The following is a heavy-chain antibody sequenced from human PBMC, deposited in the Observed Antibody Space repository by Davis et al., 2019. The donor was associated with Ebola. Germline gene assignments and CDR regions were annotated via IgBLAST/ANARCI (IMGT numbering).Heavy chain of an antibody. CDR3: ARGRGGTYYDFWSGYYRGNWFDP. CDR1: GFTFSSYS. CDR2: INWNGGST. V-gene: IGHV3-20*04. J-gene: IGHJ5*02. D-gene: IGHD3-3*01. Sequence: GESLKISCAASGFTFSSYSMNWVRQAPGKGLEWVSGINWNGGSTGYADSVKGRFTISRDNAKNTLYLQMNSLRAEDTAVYYCARGRGGTYYDFWSGYYRGNWFDPWGQGTLVTVSS.